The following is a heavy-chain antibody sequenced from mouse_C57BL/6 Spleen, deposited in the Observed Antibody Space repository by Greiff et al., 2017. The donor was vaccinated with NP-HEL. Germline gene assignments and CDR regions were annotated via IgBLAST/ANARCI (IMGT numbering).Heavy chain of an antibody. D-gene: IGHD1-1*01. V-gene: IGHV1-5*01. CDR3: TRGYDGSSYGYFDV. CDR1: GYTFTSYW. Sequence: EVQLQQSGTVLARPGASVKMSCKTSGYTFTSYWMHWVKQRPGQGLEWIGAIYPGNSDTSYNQKFKGKAKLTAVTSASTAYMELSSLTNEDSAVYYWTRGYDGSSYGYFDVWGTGTTVTVSS. CDR2: IYPGNSDT. J-gene: IGHJ1*03.